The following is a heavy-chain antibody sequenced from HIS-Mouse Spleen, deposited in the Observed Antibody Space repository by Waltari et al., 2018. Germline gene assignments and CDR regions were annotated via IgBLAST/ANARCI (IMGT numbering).Heavy chain of an antibody. D-gene: IGHD1-26*01. Sequence: QVQLQQWGAGLLKPSETLSLTCAVYGGSFSGYYWSWIRQPPGKGLEWIGEINHSGSTTYNPSLKSRVTISVDTSKNQFSLKLSSVTAADTAVYYCARMGPASGSYEDYWGQGTLVTVSS. CDR1: GGSFSGYY. V-gene: IGHV4-34*01. CDR3: ARMGPASGSYEDY. J-gene: IGHJ4*02. CDR2: INHSGST.